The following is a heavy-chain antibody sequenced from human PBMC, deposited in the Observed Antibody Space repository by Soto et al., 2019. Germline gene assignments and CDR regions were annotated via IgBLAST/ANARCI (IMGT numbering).Heavy chain of an antibody. CDR3: ARASVAVAGKGFFQH. V-gene: IGHV1-18*01. Sequence: ASVKVSCKASGYTFTSYGISWVRQAPGQGLEWMGWISAYNGNTNYAQKLQGRVTMTTDTSTSTAYMELRSLRSEDTAVYYCARASVAVAGKGFFQHWGQGTLVTVS. CDR2: ISAYNGNT. CDR1: GYTFTSYG. D-gene: IGHD6-19*01. J-gene: IGHJ1*01.